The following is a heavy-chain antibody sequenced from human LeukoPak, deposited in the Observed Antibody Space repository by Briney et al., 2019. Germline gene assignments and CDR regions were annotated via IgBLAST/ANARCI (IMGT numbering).Heavy chain of an antibody. V-gene: IGHV4-38-2*02. Sequence: SQTLSLTCTVSGYSISSGYYWGWIRQPPGKGLEWIGSIYHSGSTYYNPSLKSRVTISVDTSKNQFSLKLSSVTAADTAVYYCAKSSYSIFDYWGQGTLVTVSS. D-gene: IGHD5-18*01. CDR3: AKSSYSIFDY. J-gene: IGHJ4*02. CDR1: GYSISSGYY. CDR2: IYHSGST.